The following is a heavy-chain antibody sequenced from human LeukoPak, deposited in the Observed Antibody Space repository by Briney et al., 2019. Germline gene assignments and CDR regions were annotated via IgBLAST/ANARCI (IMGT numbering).Heavy chain of an antibody. CDR3: ACYMTGTMVDY. J-gene: IGHJ4*02. CDR2: IYFSGST. D-gene: IGHD1-20*01. V-gene: IGHV4-39*01. CDR1: GGSISSSSYY. Sequence: SETLSLTCTVSGGSISSSSYYWGWIRQPPGKGLEWIGSIYFSGSTYYNPSLKSRVTISGDTSKNQFSLKVTSVTAADTAVYYCACYMTGTMVDYWGQGTLVAVSS.